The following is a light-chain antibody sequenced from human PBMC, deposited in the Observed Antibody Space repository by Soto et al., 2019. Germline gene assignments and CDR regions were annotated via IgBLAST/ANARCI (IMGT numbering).Light chain of an antibody. J-gene: IGLJ1*01. V-gene: IGLV2-14*03. CDR3: SSYTTSSTHV. Sequence: QSALTQPASVSGSPGQSITISCTGTSSDIGAFTFVSWYQQHPGKVPKLMIFDVNRRPSGVSDRFSVSKSGNTASLTISGLQAEDEGDYYCSSYTTSSTHVFGSGTKVTVL. CDR2: DVN. CDR1: SSDIGAFTF.